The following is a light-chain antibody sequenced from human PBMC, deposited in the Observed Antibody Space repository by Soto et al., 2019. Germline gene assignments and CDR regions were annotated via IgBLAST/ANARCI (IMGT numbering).Light chain of an antibody. CDR3: QQYVTSPLT. CDR2: GAS. Sequence: IVLTQSPGTLSLSPGERATLSCRASQSVSSTYLAWFQQKPGQAPRLLTYGASSRATGIPDRFSGTGSGTDFTLTISRLEPEDFAVYYCQQYVTSPLTFGGGTKVEIK. CDR1: QSVSSTY. V-gene: IGKV3-20*01. J-gene: IGKJ4*01.